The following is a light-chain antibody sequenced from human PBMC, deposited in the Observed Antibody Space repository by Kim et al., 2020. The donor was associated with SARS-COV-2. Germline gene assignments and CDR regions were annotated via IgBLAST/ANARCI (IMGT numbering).Light chain of an antibody. CDR3: QQYYNPPYT. CDR2: WAS. J-gene: IGKJ2*01. CDR1: QSVLYSSNNKNY. Sequence: DIVMTQSPVSLAVSLGERATINCKSSQSVLYSSNNKNYLAWYQQKPGQPPKLLIYWASTRESGVPDRFSGSGSGTDFTLTISSLQAEDVAVYYCQQYYNPPYTFGQGTKLEI. V-gene: IGKV4-1*01.